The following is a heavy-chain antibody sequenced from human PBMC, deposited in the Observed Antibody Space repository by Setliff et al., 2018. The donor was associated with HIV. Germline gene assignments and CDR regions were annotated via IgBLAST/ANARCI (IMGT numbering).Heavy chain of an antibody. CDR1: GGSVSSFY. CDR3: ARRFGEVYDWIDP. Sequence: LSLTCTVSGGSVSSFYWSWIRQPPGKGPEWIGYINSSGRTNYNPSLKGRVTISLDTSKNRFSLKLNSVTAADTAVYYCARRFGEVYDWIDPWGQGTLVTVSS. V-gene: IGHV4-4*09. CDR2: INSSGRT. J-gene: IGHJ5*02. D-gene: IGHD3-10*01.